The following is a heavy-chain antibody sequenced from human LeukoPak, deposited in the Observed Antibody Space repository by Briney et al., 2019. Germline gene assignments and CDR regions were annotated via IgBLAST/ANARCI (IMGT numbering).Heavy chain of an antibody. V-gene: IGHV4-39*07. J-gene: IGHJ4*02. CDR2: VYYSGST. Sequence: PSETLSLTCTVSGGSISSSSYYWGWIRQPPGKGLEWIGSVYYSGSTYYNPSFKSRVTISIDTSKNQFSLKLSSVTAADTAVYYCARDLTYYGSGSYDYWGQGSLVTVSS. CDR3: ARDLTYYGSGSYDY. D-gene: IGHD3-10*01. CDR1: GGSISSSSYY.